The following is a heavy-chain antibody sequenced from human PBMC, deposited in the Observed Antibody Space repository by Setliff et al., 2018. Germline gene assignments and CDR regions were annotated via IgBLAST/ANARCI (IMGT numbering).Heavy chain of an antibody. CDR1: GYTFTTYG. D-gene: IGHD3-3*02. Sequence: ASVKVSCKTSGYTFTTYGVSWLRQAPGQGLEWMGWISVYSGDASYVQKFQGRVTMTADTSTSTVYMELRSLRSDDTAVYFCARDPTNHFWSAYWPFWGQGTLVTVSS. CDR2: ISVYSGDA. CDR3: ARDPTNHFWSAYWPF. J-gene: IGHJ4*02. V-gene: IGHV1-18*01.